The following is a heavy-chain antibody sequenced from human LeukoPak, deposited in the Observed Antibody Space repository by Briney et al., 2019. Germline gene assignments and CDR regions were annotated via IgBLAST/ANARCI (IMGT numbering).Heavy chain of an antibody. J-gene: IGHJ4*02. CDR2: ISTYNGNT. CDR1: GYAFSSYA. D-gene: IGHD3-10*01. CDR3: ARDRQLQWFGEFNVDFDY. Sequence: GASVKVSCKASGYAFSSYAISWVRQAPGQGFEWMGWISTYNGNTNYVEKFQGRVTMTTDTSTSTAYMELRGLRSDDTAVYYCARDRQLQWFGEFNVDFDYWGQGTLVTVSS. V-gene: IGHV1-18*01.